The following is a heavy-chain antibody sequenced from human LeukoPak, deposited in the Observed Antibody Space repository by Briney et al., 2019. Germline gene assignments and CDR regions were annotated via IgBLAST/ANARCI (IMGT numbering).Heavy chain of an antibody. CDR2: IDWDDDK. D-gene: IGHD6-19*01. Sequence: SGPTLVNPTQTLTLTCTFSGFSLSTSGMCVSWIRQPPGKALEWLARIDWDDDKYYSTSLKTRLTISKDTSKNQVVLTMTNMDPVDTATYYCARYSSGWYGKKVFDYWGQGTLVTVSS. CDR1: GFSLSTSGMC. J-gene: IGHJ4*02. CDR3: ARYSSGWYGKKVFDY. V-gene: IGHV2-70*11.